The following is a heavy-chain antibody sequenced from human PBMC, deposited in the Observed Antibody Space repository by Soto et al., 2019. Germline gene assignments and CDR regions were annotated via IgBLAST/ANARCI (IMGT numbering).Heavy chain of an antibody. V-gene: IGHV4-39*01. D-gene: IGHD5-12*01. CDR1: GGSISSSGYY. CDR2: IYYSGST. Sequence: SETLCLTCTVSGGSISSSGYYWGWIRQPPGKGLEWIGSIYYSGSTYYNPSLKSRVTISVDTSKNQFSLKLSSVTAADTAVYYCARRALLSPVVANNNGAFDIWGQGTMVTVSS. J-gene: IGHJ3*02. CDR3: ARRALLSPVVANNNGAFDI.